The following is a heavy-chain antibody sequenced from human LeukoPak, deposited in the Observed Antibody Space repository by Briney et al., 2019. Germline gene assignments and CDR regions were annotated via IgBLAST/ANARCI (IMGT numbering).Heavy chain of an antibody. CDR3: AKLTTWNTHYPIDY. J-gene: IGHJ4*02. D-gene: IGHD4-17*01. CDR1: GFSVSNKY. CDR2: ISSSADNT. V-gene: IGHV3-23*01. Sequence: GESLRLSCAASGFSVSNKYMSWVRQAPGKGLEWVSSISSSADNTYHADSVKGRFTISRDNSKNTLYLQMNSLRAEDTALYYCAKLTTWNTHYPIDYWGQGTLVTVSS.